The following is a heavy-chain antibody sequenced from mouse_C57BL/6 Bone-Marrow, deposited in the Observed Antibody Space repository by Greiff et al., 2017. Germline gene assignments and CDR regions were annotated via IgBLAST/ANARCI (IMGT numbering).Heavy chain of an antibody. Sequence: VMLVESGPELVKPGASVKISCKASGYAFSSSWMNWVKQRPGKGLEWIGRIYPGDGDTNYNGKFKGKATLTADKSSSTAYMQLSSLTSEDSAVYFCARRYLLRRRGKLMDDWGQGTSVTVSS. CDR1: GYAFSSSW. J-gene: IGHJ4*01. CDR3: ARRYLLRRRGKLMDD. CDR2: IYPGDGDT. V-gene: IGHV1-82*01. D-gene: IGHD1-1*01.